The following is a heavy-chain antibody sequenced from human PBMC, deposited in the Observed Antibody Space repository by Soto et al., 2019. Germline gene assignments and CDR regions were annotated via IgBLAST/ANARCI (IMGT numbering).Heavy chain of an antibody. CDR2: IYYSGST. D-gene: IGHD3-16*02. CDR1: GGSISSGGYY. V-gene: IGHV4-31*03. Sequence: SETLSLTCTVSGGSISSGGYYWSWIRQHPGKGLAWIGYIYYSGSTSFNPSLKSRLTISVDTSKNQFSLRLSSVTVADTAGYYCARGRHHDSGWGTYREPCESWGQGTMGTVSS. CDR3: ARGRHHDSGWGTYREPCES. J-gene: IGHJ3*01.